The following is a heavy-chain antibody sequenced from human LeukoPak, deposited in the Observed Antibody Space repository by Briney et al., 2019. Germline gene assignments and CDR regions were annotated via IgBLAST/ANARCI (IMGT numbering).Heavy chain of an antibody. Sequence: SETLSLTCTVSGGSISSYYWSWIRQPPGKGLEWIGYIYTSGSTNYNPSLKSRVTISVDTSKNQFSLKLSSVTAADTAVYCCARQAGGWPEYNWFDPWGQGTPVTVSS. J-gene: IGHJ5*02. CDR2: IYTSGST. CDR1: GGSISSYY. D-gene: IGHD6-19*01. V-gene: IGHV4-4*09. CDR3: ARQAGGWPEYNWFDP.